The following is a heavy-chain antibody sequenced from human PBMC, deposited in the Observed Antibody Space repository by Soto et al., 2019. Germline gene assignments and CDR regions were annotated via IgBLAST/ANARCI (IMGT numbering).Heavy chain of an antibody. J-gene: IGHJ6*02. CDR3: ARDRAEYYYGSGSADYYYYGMDV. D-gene: IGHD3-10*01. CDR1: GYTFTSYY. Sequence: GASVKVSCKASGYTFTSYYMHWVRQAPGQGLEWMGIINPSGGSTSYAQKFQGRVTMTRDTSTSTVYMELSSLRSEDTAVYYCARDRAEYYYGSGSADYYYYGMDVWGQGTTVT. CDR2: INPSGGST. V-gene: IGHV1-46*01.